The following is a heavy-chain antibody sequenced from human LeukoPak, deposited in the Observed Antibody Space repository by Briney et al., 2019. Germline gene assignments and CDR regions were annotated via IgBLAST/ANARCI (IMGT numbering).Heavy chain of an antibody. CDR3: ARDLEYCGSTSCYTYYFDY. J-gene: IGHJ4*02. CDR1: GYTFTGHY. CDR2: INPNSGGT. Sequence: ASVKVSCKTSGYTFTGHYMFWVRQAPGQGLEWMGWINPNSGGTNYAQKFQGRVTMTRDTSISTAYMELSSLRSDDMAVYYCARDLEYCGSTSCYTYYFDYWGQGTLVTVSS. D-gene: IGHD2-2*02. V-gene: IGHV1-2*02.